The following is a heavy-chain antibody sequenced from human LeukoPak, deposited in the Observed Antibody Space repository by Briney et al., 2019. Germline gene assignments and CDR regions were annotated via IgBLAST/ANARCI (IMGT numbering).Heavy chain of an antibody. V-gene: IGHV3-23*01. CDR3: AREVLGYCSGGSCFRAFDI. Sequence: PGGSLRLSCAASGFTFSSYAMSWVRQAPGKGLEWVSAISGSGGSTYYADSVKGRFTISRDNAKNSLYLQMNSLRAEDTAVYYCAREVLGYCSGGSCFRAFDIWGQGTMVTVSS. CDR2: ISGSGGST. CDR1: GFTFSSYA. J-gene: IGHJ3*02. D-gene: IGHD2-15*01.